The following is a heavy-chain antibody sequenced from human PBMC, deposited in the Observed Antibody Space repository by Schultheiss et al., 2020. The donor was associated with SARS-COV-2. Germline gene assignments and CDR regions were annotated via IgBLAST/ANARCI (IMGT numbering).Heavy chain of an antibody. CDR2: ISGSGGST. Sequence: GGSLRLSCAASGFTFSNYAMSWVRQAPGKGLEWVSAISGSGGSTSYADSVKGRFTISRDNSKNTLYLQMNSLRAEDTAVYYCARGLGYCSGGSCYSPYYYYGMDVWGQGTTVTVSS. CDR1: GFTFSNYA. D-gene: IGHD2-15*01. CDR3: ARGLGYCSGGSCYSPYYYYGMDV. V-gene: IGHV3-23*01. J-gene: IGHJ6*02.